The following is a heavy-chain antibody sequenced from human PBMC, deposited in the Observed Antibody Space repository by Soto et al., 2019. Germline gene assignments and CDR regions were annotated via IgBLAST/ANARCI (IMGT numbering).Heavy chain of an antibody. CDR3: ARDRCTNGVCYAPSDY. CDR2: ISSNGRGT. D-gene: IGHD2-8*01. Sequence: EVQLVESGGGLVQPGGSLRLSCATSGFTFSTYAMHWVRQAPGKGLEYVSAISSNGRGTYYANSVKGRFTISRDNSKNTLYLQMDSLRAEDMAVYYCARDRCTNGVCYAPSDYWGQGTLVTVSS. V-gene: IGHV3-64*01. J-gene: IGHJ4*02. CDR1: GFTFSTYA.